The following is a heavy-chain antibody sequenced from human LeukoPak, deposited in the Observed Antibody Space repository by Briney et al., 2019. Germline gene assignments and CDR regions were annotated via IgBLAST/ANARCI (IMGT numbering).Heavy chain of an antibody. CDR3: ARVRSYSNSYYDFDP. Sequence: PGGSLRLSCAASGFTFTSHSMTWVRQPPGKGLEWVSCISSSGSYIFYADPVQGRFTISRDNAKKSLYLQMNSLRADDTAIYYCARVRSYSNSYYDFDPWGQGTLVTVSS. J-gene: IGHJ5*02. V-gene: IGHV3-21*01. CDR2: ISSSGSYI. D-gene: IGHD6-13*01. CDR1: GFTFTSHS.